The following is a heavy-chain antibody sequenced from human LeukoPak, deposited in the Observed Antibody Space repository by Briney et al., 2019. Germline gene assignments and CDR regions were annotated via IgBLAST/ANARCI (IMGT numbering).Heavy chain of an antibody. V-gene: IGHV3-33*01. J-gene: IGHJ4*02. CDR3: ARRVQYYFDY. CDR2: IWYDGSDK. Sequence: GGSLRLSCAASGFIFSNYDMHWVRQAPGKGLEWVAVIWYDGSDKHYADSVQGRFTVSRDNSKNSLYLQMNSLRAEDTALYYGARRVQYYFDYWGQGTLVTVSS. CDR1: GFIFSNYD.